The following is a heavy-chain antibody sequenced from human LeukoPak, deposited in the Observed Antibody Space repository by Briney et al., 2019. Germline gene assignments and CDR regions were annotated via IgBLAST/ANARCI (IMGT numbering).Heavy chain of an antibody. CDR1: GFTFSNSW. J-gene: IGHJ3*02. CDR3: ARRGDTNSMSAFDI. D-gene: IGHD2/OR15-2a*01. CDR2: IKQDGSEK. Sequence: PGRSLRLSCAASGFTFSNSWMNWVRQAPGKGLEWGANIKQDGSEKYYVDSVKGRFTISRDNAKNSLYLQMNSLRAEDTAVYYCARRGDTNSMSAFDIWGQGTMVTVSS. V-gene: IGHV3-7*05.